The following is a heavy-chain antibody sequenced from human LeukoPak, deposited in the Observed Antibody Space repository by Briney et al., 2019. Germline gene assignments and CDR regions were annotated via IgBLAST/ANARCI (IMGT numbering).Heavy chain of an antibody. CDR1: GFTFSSYG. D-gene: IGHD3-9*01. CDR3: ATDILTGYYKGGFDY. J-gene: IGHJ4*02. V-gene: IGHV1-24*01. Sequence: GGSLRLSCAASGFTFSSYGMHWVRQAPGKGLEWMGGFDPEDGETIYAQKFQGRVTMTEDTSTDTAYMELSSLRSEDTAVYYCATDILTGYYKGGFDYWGQGTLVTVSS. CDR2: FDPEDGET.